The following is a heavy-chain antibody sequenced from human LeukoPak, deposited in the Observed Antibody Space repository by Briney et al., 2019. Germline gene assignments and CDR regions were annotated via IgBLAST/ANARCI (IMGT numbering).Heavy chain of an antibody. CDR2: INHSGSA. D-gene: IGHD4-17*01. Sequence: TSETLSLTCAVSGGSFSGYYWTWIRQPPGKGLEWIGEINHSGSANYNPSLKSRVTISLDTSKNQFSLKLSSVTAADTAVHYCARGQGTVTTHWGQGTLVTVSS. CDR1: GGSFSGYY. J-gene: IGHJ4*02. CDR3: ARGQGTVTTH. V-gene: IGHV4-34*01.